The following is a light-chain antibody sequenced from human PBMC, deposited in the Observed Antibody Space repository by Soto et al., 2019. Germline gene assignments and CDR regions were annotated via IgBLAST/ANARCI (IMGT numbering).Light chain of an antibody. CDR2: GAS. V-gene: IGKV3-15*01. Sequence: ETVMTQSPATLSVSPRERVTLSCRASQSVSSHLAWYQHKPGQSPRLLIYGASTRATGIPARFSGRGSGTEFTLTISSLQSEDSAVYYCHQYDDWPPWTFGQGTKVEVK. J-gene: IGKJ1*01. CDR3: HQYDDWPPWT. CDR1: QSVSSH.